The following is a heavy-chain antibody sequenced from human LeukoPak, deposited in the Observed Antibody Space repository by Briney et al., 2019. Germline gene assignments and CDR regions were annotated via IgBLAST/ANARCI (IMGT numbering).Heavy chain of an antibody. CDR3: ARDRHILGVVDGLCY. CDR2: INPNSGGT. CDR1: GYTFTVYY. V-gene: IGHV1-2*02. D-gene: IGHD3-3*01. J-gene: IGHJ4*02. Sequence: ASVKVSFKASGYTFTVYYMHWVRQAPGQGLEWMGWINPNSGGTNYAQKFQGRVTMTRDTSISTAYMELSRLRSDDTAVYYCARDRHILGVVDGLCYWGQGTLVTVSS.